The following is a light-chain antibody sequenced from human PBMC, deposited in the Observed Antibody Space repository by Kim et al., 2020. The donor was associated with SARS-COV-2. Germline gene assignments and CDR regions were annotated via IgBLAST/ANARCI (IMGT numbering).Light chain of an antibody. V-gene: IGKV3-15*01. CDR1: QSVRSN. CDR3: QQDNNWPYT. Sequence: EIVMTQSPATLSVSPGERATLSCRASQSVRSNFAWYQQKPGQAPRLLIYSASTRATGIPARFSGSGSGTEFTLTISSLQSEDFAVYYCQQDNNWPYTFGQGTKLEIK. J-gene: IGKJ2*01. CDR2: SAS.